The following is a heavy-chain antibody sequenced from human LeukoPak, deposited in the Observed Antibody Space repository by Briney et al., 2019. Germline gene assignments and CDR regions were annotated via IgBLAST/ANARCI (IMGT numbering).Heavy chain of an antibody. CDR3: AVYYYDSGGYASGYRRLFYFDY. CDR2: INPNNGGT. Sequence: ASVKVSCKASGYTFTSYYMHWVRQAPGQGLEWMGWINPNNGGTNYAQKFQCRVTMTRDTSISTAYMELSRLRSDDTAVYYCAVYYYDSGGYASGYRRLFYFDYWGQGTLVTVSS. V-gene: IGHV1-2*02. D-gene: IGHD3-22*01. CDR1: GYTFTSYY. J-gene: IGHJ4*02.